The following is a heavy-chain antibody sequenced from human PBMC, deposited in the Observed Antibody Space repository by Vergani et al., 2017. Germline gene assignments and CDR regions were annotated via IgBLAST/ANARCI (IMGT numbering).Heavy chain of an antibody. Sequence: EVQLVESGGGLVQPGRSLRLSCAASGFSFRTFSMFWVRQPPGKGLAWVSKISPDGRTTEYADSVRGRFTISRDNANSMLYLQMNSLRDDDTAVYYCASYGGKNYWGQGTLVTVSS. CDR2: ISPDGRTT. D-gene: IGHD4-23*01. CDR3: ASYGGKNY. CDR1: GFSFRTFS. V-gene: IGHV3-74*02. J-gene: IGHJ4*02.